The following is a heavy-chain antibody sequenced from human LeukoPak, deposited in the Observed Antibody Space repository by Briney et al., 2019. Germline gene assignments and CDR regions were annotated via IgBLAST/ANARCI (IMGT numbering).Heavy chain of an antibody. CDR3: VREARVYHYTYIDY. D-gene: IGHD2-2*02. J-gene: IGHJ4*02. CDR2: IVCRFHT. V-gene: IGHV3-13*01. CDR1: GFTLGRHD. Sequence: GWSLRLSCTPSGFTLGRHDMLRVRQTRRAGLEGVPAIVCRFHTFYACSVKRRITGSREDAKNSLYLQMNSMRVGDTAVYYCVREARVYHYTYIDYWGQGTLVTVSS.